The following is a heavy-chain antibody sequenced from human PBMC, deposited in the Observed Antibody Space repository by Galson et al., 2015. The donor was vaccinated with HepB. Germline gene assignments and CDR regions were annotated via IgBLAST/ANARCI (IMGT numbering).Heavy chain of an antibody. CDR3: ARDRARSGYSSSWYPLDY. Sequence: SLRLSCAASGFTFSSYGMHWVRQAPGKGLEWVAVIWYDGSNKYYADSVKGRFTISRDDSKNTLYLQMNSLRAEDTAVYYCARDRARSGYSSSWYPLDYWGQGTLVTVSS. V-gene: IGHV3-33*08. J-gene: IGHJ4*02. D-gene: IGHD6-13*01. CDR1: GFTFSSYG. CDR2: IWYDGSNK.